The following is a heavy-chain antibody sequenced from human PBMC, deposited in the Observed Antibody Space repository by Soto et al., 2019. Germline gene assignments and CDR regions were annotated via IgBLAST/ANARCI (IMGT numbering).Heavy chain of an antibody. Sequence: QVQLVQSGAEVKKPGSSVKVSCKASGGTFSSYTISWVRQAPGQGLEWMGRIIPIIGIANYAQKFQGRVTITADKSTSTAYMELSSLRSEDTAVYYCARVAPVRGTMVREEGGDYWGQGTLVTVSS. CDR3: ARVAPVRGTMVREEGGDY. J-gene: IGHJ4*02. V-gene: IGHV1-69*02. CDR2: IIPIIGIA. D-gene: IGHD3-10*01. CDR1: GGTFSSYT.